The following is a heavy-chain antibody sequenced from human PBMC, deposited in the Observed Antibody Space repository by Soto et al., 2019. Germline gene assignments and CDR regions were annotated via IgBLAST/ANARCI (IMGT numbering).Heavy chain of an antibody. CDR1: GGSFSGYY. CDR3: ARRTNLIVATIKGDFDY. Sequence: SETLSLTCAVYGGSFSGYYWSWIRQPPGKGLEWIGEINHSGSTNYNPSLKSRVTISVDTSKNQFSLKLSSVTAADTAVYYCARRTNLIVATIKGDFDYWGQGTLVTVSS. CDR2: INHSGST. V-gene: IGHV4-34*01. D-gene: IGHD5-12*01. J-gene: IGHJ4*02.